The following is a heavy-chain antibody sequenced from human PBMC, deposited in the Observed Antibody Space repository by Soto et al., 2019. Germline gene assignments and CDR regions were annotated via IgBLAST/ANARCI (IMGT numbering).Heavy chain of an antibody. V-gene: IGHV4-30-2*01. CDR3: ARVKPAGMIHDY. D-gene: IGHD3-10*01. Sequence: QLQLQESGSGLVKPSQTLSLTCAVSGGSISSGGYSWGGIRQPPGKGLEWIGYIYHSGSTYYNPSLKSRVTISVDRSKNQFSLKLSSVTAADTAVYYCARVKPAGMIHDYWGQGTLVTVSS. CDR1: GGSISSGGYS. CDR2: IYHSGST. J-gene: IGHJ4*02.